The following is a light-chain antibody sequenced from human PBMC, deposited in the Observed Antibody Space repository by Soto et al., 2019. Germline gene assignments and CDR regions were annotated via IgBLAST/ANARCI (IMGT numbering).Light chain of an antibody. V-gene: IGKV1-8*01. CDR3: QQYYSYPRT. J-gene: IGKJ1*01. Sequence: RMTQSPSSVSASTGDRVTITCRASQGISSYLAWYQQKPGKAPKLLIYAASTLQSGVPSRFSGSGSGTDFTLTISCLQSEDFATYYCQQYYSYPRTFGQGTKADIK. CDR2: AAS. CDR1: QGISSY.